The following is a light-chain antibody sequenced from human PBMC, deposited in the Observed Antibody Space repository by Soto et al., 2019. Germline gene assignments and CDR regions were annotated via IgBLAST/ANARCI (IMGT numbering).Light chain of an antibody. Sequence: EIVLTQSPATLSLSPGERATLSCGASQSVSNTYLAWYQHKPGLAPRLLVYHASSRATGIPDRFSGSGSGTDFTLTISRLEPEDFAVFYCQHYGSSPLTFGGGTKVEIK. J-gene: IGKJ4*01. CDR3: QHYGSSPLT. CDR2: HAS. V-gene: IGKV3D-20*01. CDR1: QSVSNTY.